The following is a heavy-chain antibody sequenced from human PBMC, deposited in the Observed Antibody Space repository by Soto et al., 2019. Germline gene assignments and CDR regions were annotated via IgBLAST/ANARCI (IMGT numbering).Heavy chain of an antibody. CDR3: ARVSLVVQQLARGDAFDI. J-gene: IGHJ3*02. CDR1: GFTFSSYW. Sequence: GGSLRLSCAASGFTFSSYWMSWVRQAPGKGLEWVANIKQDGSEKYYVDSVKGRFTISRDNAKNSLYLQMNSLRAEDTAVYYCARVSLVVQQLARGDAFDIWGQGTMVTVSS. V-gene: IGHV3-7*01. D-gene: IGHD6-13*01. CDR2: IKQDGSEK.